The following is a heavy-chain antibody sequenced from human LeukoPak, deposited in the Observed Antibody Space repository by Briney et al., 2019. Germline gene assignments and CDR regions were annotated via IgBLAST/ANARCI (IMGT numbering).Heavy chain of an antibody. J-gene: IGHJ6*02. CDR1: GYTFTGYY. V-gene: IGHV1-2*02. Sequence: ASVKVSCKASGYTFTGYYMHWVRQAHGQGLEWMGWINPNSGGTNYAQKFQGRVTMTRDTSISTAYMELSRLRSDDTAVYYCASAYTDYYGMDVWGQGTTVTVSS. CDR3: ASAYTDYYGMDV. D-gene: IGHD5-18*01. CDR2: INPNSGGT.